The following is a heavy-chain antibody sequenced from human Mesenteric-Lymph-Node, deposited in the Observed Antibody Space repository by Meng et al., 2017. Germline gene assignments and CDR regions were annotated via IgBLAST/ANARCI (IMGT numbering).Heavy chain of an antibody. D-gene: IGHD6-19*01. CDR3: ARSLYESGCQDV. CDR2: INPNSGAT. CDR1: GYTFTSYG. Sequence: ASVKVSCKASGYTFTSYGISWVRQAPGQGLEWMGRINPNSGATNYAQKFVDRVTVTRDTSITTAYMELNSLRSDDTAVYYCARSLYESGCQDVWGQGTTVTVSS. J-gene: IGHJ6*02. V-gene: IGHV1-2*06.